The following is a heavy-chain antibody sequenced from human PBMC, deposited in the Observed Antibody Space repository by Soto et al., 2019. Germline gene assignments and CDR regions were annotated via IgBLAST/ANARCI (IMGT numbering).Heavy chain of an antibody. CDR3: ASENREVLPPGSLYPFAI. V-gene: IGHV3-30-3*01. CDR2: ISYDGSNK. D-gene: IGHD2-15*01. Sequence: GGSLRLSCAASGFTFSSYAMHWVRQAPGKGLEWVAVISYDGSNKYYADSVKGRFTISRDNSKNTLYLQMDSLRAEDTAVYYCASENREVLPPGSLYPFAICGQVIMVTVSS. CDR1: GFTFSSYA. J-gene: IGHJ3*02.